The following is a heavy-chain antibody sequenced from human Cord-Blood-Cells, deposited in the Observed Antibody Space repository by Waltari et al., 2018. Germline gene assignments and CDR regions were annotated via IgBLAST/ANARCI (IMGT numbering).Heavy chain of an antibody. CDR3: ARGLPSSGSYYYYGMDV. D-gene: IGHD1-26*01. CDR1: GGSFRGYY. CDR2: INHSGST. J-gene: IGHJ6*02. Sequence: QVQLQQWGAGLLKPSETLSLTCAVYGGSFRGYYWRWTRQPRGKGREGIGEINHSGSTNYNPSLKSRVTISVDTSKNQFSLKLSSVTAADTAVYYCARGLPSSGSYYYYGMDVWGQGTTVTVSS. V-gene: IGHV4-34*01.